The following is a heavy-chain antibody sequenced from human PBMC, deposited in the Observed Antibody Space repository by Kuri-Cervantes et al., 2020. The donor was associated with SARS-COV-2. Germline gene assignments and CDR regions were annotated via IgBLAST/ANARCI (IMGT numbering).Heavy chain of an antibody. CDR3: ARDSGSDY. V-gene: IGHV3-21*01. D-gene: IGHD3-10*01. J-gene: IGHJ4*02. CDR1: GFTFSSYS. Sequence: GESLKISCAASGFTFSSYSMNWVRQAPGKGLEWVSSISSSSSYIYYADSVKGRFTISRDNAKNSLYLQMNSLGAEDTAVYYCARDSGSDYWGQGTLVTVSS. CDR2: ISSSSSYI.